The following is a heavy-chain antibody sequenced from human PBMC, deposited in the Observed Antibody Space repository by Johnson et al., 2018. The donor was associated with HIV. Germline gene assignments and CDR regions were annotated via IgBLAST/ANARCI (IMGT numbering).Heavy chain of an antibody. Sequence: QVQLVESGGGVVQPGRSLRLSCAASGFTFSSYAMHWVRQAPGKGLEWVAVISYDGNNKYYADSVKGRFTSSRDNSKNTVFLQMNSLRAEDTALYYCARDCRNSTSCRAFDIWGQGTRVTVSS. D-gene: IGHD2/OR15-2a*01. V-gene: IGHV3-30-3*01. CDR2: ISYDGNNK. CDR1: GFTFSSYA. CDR3: ARDCRNSTSCRAFDI. J-gene: IGHJ3*02.